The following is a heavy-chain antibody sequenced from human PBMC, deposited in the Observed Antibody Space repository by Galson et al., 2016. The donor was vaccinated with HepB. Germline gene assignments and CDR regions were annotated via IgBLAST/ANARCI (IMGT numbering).Heavy chain of an antibody. CDR1: GDSCTNYA. J-gene: IGHJ6*02. Sequence: VKVFCKASGDSCTNYAIIWVRQDPGKGLEWMGGIISLFGSANYAQKFRGRVTITADKSTSTVYTELNSLRYEDTVIYYFARDLDYTSAWYELRKEGDNYGIDVWGQGTTVTVSS. D-gene: IGHD6-19*01. V-gene: IGHV1-69*13. CDR2: IISLFGSA. CDR3: ARDLDYTSAWYELRKEGDNYGIDV.